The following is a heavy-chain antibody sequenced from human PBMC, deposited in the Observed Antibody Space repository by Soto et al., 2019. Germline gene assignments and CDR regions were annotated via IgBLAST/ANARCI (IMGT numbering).Heavy chain of an antibody. V-gene: IGHV5-51*01. CDR2: IYPGDSDT. CDR3: ATDSSSRYRAAFDI. Sequence: GESRKISCKGSVYSFTSYWIGWVRQMPGKGLEWMGIIYPGDSDTRYSPSFQGQVTISADKSISTAYLQWSSLKASDTAMYYCATDSSSRYRAAFDIWGQGTMVTVSS. CDR1: VYSFTSYW. D-gene: IGHD6-13*01. J-gene: IGHJ3*02.